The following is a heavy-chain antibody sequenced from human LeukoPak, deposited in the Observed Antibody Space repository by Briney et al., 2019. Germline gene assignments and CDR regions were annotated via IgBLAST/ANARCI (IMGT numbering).Heavy chain of an antibody. CDR3: ARVPSDY. V-gene: IGHV4-34*01. CDR2: INHSGST. CDR1: GVSFSGYY. J-gene: IGHJ4*02. Sequence: SETLSLTCAVYGVSFSGYYWSWIRQPPGKGLEWIGEINHSGSTNYNPSLKSRVTISVDTSKNQFSLKLSSVTAADTAVYYCARVPSDYWGQGTLVTVSS.